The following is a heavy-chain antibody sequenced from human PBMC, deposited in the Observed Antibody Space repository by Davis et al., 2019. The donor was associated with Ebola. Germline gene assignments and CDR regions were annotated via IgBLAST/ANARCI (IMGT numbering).Heavy chain of an antibody. CDR2: ISGSGGST. J-gene: IGHJ5*02. Sequence: GESLKISCAASGFTFSSYAMSWVRQAPGKGLEWASAISGSGGSTYYADSVKGRFTISRDNSKNTLYLQMNSLRAEDTAVYYCAKDPSIAVAGNWFDPWGQGTLVTVSS. V-gene: IGHV3-23*01. CDR1: GFTFSSYA. CDR3: AKDPSIAVAGNWFDP. D-gene: IGHD6-19*01.